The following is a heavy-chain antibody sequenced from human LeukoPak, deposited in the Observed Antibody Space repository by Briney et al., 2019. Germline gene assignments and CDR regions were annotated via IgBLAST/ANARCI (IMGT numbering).Heavy chain of an antibody. D-gene: IGHD3-22*01. Sequence: ASVKVSCKASGYTFTGYYMHWVRQAPGQGLEWMGWINPNSGGTDYAQKFQGRVTMTRDTSISTAYMELSRLTSDDTAVYYCARKWIFSSGYYYFDYWGQGTLVTVSS. CDR2: INPNSGGT. J-gene: IGHJ4*02. CDR3: ARKWIFSSGYYYFDY. CDR1: GYTFTGYY. V-gene: IGHV1-2*02.